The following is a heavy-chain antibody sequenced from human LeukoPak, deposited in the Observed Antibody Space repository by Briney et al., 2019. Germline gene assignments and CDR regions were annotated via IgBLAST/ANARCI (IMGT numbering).Heavy chain of an antibody. J-gene: IGHJ5*02. CDR1: GYTFTSYA. Sequence: ASVKVSCKASGYTFTSYAMNWVRQAPGQGLEWMGWINTNTGNPTYAQGFTGRFVFSLDTSVSTAYLQVSSLKAEDTAVYYCARETDFWSGYYRTNWFDPWGQGTLVTVSS. CDR2: INTNTGNP. CDR3: ARETDFWSGYYRTNWFDP. D-gene: IGHD3-3*01. V-gene: IGHV7-4-1*02.